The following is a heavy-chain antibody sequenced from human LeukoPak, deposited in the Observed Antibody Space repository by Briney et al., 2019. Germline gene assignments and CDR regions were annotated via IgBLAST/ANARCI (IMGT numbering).Heavy chain of an antibody. V-gene: IGHV1-2*06. CDR1: GYTFTGYF. CDR2: IIPNSGGS. D-gene: IGHD5-12*01. Sequence: ASVKVSCKASGYTFTGYFMHWVRQAPGQGLEWMGRIIPNSGGSNFARNFQGRVTMTRDTSISTAYMELSRLRSDDTAVYYCARGSYSGYDIDYWGQGTLVTVSS. J-gene: IGHJ4*02. CDR3: ARGSYSGYDIDY.